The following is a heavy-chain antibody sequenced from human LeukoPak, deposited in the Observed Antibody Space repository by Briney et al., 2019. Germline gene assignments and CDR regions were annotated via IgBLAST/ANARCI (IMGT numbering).Heavy chain of an antibody. CDR3: ARDLIVGPMH. Sequence: SENLSLTCSVSGYSISSGYYWGWIRQPPGKGLEWVGSFYHSGSTYYNPSLKSRVTIFVDTSMNQFSLKLSSVTAADTAIYYCARDLIVGPMHWGQGSLVTVSS. V-gene: IGHV4-38-2*02. CDR1: GYSISSGYY. CDR2: FYHSGST. J-gene: IGHJ4*02. D-gene: IGHD1-26*01.